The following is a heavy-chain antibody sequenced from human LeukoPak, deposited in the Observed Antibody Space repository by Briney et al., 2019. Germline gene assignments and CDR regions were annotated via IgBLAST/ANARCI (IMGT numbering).Heavy chain of an antibody. V-gene: IGHV1-2*02. CDR3: ARDEVLRAFDAFDI. Sequence: ASVKVSCKASGYTFIDYYMHWVRQAPGQGLEWMGWINPNSGGTNYARKFQGRVTMTRDTSINTAYMELSRLRSDDTAVYYCARDEVLRAFDAFDIWGQGTMVTVSS. J-gene: IGHJ3*02. CDR2: INPNSGGT. CDR1: GYTFIDYY. D-gene: IGHD3-10*01.